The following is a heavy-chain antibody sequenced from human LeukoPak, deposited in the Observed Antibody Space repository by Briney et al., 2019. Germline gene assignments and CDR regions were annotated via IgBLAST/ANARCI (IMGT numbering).Heavy chain of an antibody. CDR3: AKDGCIYCRDGYKKHYYMDV. J-gene: IGHJ6*03. Sequence: SETLSLTCTVSGGSISSYYWSWIRQPPGKGLEWIGYIYYSGSTNYNPSLKSRVTISVDTSKNQFSLKLSSVTAEDTAVYYCAKDGCIYCRDGYKKHYYMDVWGKGTTVTVSS. CDR2: IYYSGST. D-gene: IGHD5-24*01. V-gene: IGHV4-59*01. CDR1: GGSISSYY.